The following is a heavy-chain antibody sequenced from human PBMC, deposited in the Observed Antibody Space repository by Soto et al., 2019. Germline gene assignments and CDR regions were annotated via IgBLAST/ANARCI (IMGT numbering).Heavy chain of an antibody. J-gene: IGHJ4*02. V-gene: IGHV3-11*01. CDR3: ARVGEDDFWSGYQHY. CDR1: GFTFSDYY. CDR2: ISSSGSTI. Sequence: GSLRLSCAASGFTFSDYYIICIRHSALKWLEWVSYISSSGSTIYYADSVKGRFTISRDNAKNSLYLQMNSLRAEDTAVYYCARVGEDDFWSGYQHYWGQGTLVTVSS. D-gene: IGHD3-3*01.